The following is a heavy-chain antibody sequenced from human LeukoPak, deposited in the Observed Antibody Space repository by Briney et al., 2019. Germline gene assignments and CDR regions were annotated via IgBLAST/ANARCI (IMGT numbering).Heavy chain of an antibody. J-gene: IGHJ4*02. Sequence: GASVKVSCKASGYTFTGYYMHWVRQAPGQGLEWMGWINPNSGGTNYAQKFQGRVTMTRDTSISTAYMELSRLRSDDTAVYYCAREGSMRTVRGKVDYWGQGTLVTVSS. CDR1: GYTFTGYY. V-gene: IGHV1-2*02. D-gene: IGHD3-10*01. CDR2: INPNSGGT. CDR3: AREGSMRTVRGKVDY.